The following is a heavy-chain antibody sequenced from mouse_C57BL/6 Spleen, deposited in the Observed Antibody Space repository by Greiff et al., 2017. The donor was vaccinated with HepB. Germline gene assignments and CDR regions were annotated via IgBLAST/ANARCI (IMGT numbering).Heavy chain of an antibody. CDR3: AREDYYGTWFAY. CDR1: GYTFTSYW. Sequence: QVQLKESGAELVRPGSSVKLSCKASGYTFTSYWMHWVKQRPIQGLEWIGNIDPSDSETHYNQKFKDKATLTVDKSSSTAYMQLSSLTSEDSAVYYCAREDYYGTWFAYWGQGTLVTVSA. V-gene: IGHV1-52*01. CDR2: IDPSDSET. D-gene: IGHD1-1*01. J-gene: IGHJ3*01.